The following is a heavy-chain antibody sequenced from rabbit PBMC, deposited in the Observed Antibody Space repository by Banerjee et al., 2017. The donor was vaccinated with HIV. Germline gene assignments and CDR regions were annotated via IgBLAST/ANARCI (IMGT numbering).Heavy chain of an antibody. Sequence: QSLEESGGDLVKPGASLTLTCTASGFTLSSYWICWVRQAPGKGLEWIACIYTSSGSTWYANWAKGRFTISETSSTTVTLQMTSLTAADTATYFCARDLAGVIGWNFNLWGPGTLVTVS. V-gene: IGHV1S40*01. CDR2: IYTSSGST. CDR3: ARDLAGVIGWNFNL. D-gene: IGHD4-1*01. J-gene: IGHJ4*01. CDR1: GFTLSSYW.